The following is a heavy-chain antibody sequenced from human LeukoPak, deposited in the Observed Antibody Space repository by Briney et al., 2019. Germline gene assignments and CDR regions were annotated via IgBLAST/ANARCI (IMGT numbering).Heavy chain of an antibody. J-gene: IGHJ4*02. V-gene: IGHV4-34*01. D-gene: IGHD5-24*01. CDR2: INHSGST. Sequence: PSETLSLTCAVYGGSFSGYYWSWIRQPPGKGLEWIGEINHSGSTNYNPSLKSRVTISVDKSKNQFSLKLNSVTAADTAVYYCAREGRDGYNLGYWGQGTLVTVSS. CDR1: GGSFSGYY. CDR3: AREGRDGYNLGY.